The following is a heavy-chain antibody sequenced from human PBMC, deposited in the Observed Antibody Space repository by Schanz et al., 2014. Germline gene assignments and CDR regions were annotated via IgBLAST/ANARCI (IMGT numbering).Heavy chain of an antibody. CDR2: ISYDGSNK. V-gene: IGHV3-30*18. CDR3: AKEGLAPAWNFDY. CDR1: GFTFSSYG. J-gene: IGHJ4*02. D-gene: IGHD6-13*01. Sequence: QVQLVESGGGVVQPGRSLRLSCAASGFTFSSYGMHWVRQAPGKGLEWVAVISYDGSNKYYADSVKGRFTISRDNSKNTLYLQMNSLRPEDTAVYYCAKEGLAPAWNFDYWGQGTLVTVSS.